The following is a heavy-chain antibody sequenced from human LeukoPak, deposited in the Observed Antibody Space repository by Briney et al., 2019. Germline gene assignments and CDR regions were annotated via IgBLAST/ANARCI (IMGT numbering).Heavy chain of an antibody. CDR1: GFTFSSYD. Sequence: GGSLRLSCAASGFTFSSYDMHWVRQATGKGLEWVSAIGTAGDTYYPGSVKGRFTISRENAKNSLYLQMNSLRAGDTAVYYCARARFGEIHFDLWGRGTLVTVSS. J-gene: IGHJ2*01. CDR2: IGTAGDT. D-gene: IGHD3-10*01. V-gene: IGHV3-13*01. CDR3: ARARFGEIHFDL.